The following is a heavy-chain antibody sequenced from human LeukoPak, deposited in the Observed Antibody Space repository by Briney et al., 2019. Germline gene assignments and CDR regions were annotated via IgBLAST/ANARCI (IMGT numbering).Heavy chain of an antibody. CDR3: ARRDYYDSSGYFDY. V-gene: IGHV5-51*01. J-gene: IGHJ4*02. CDR2: IYPGDSDT. CDR1: GYRFTSYW. Sequence: KRGESLKISCKGSGYRFTSYWIGWVRQMPGKGLEWMGIIYPGDSDTRYSPSFQGQVTISADKSISTAYLQWSSLKASDTAMYYCARRDYYDSSGYFDYWGQGTLVTVSS. D-gene: IGHD3-22*01.